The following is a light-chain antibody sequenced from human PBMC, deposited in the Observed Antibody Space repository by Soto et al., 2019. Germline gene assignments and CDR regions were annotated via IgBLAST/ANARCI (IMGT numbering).Light chain of an antibody. V-gene: IGKV1-27*01. CDR3: QRYRSAST. CDR2: AAS. J-gene: IGKJ5*01. Sequence: DIQMTQSPSSLSASVGDRVTITCRASQSISSWLAWYQQKPGKVPKLLIYAASTLQAGVPSRFSGSGSGTDFTLTISSLQPEDVATYYCQRYRSASTFGQGTRLEIK. CDR1: QSISSW.